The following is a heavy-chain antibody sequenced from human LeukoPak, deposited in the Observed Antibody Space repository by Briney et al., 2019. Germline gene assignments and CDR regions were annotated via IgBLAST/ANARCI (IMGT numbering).Heavy chain of an antibody. J-gene: IGHJ4*02. CDR3: AKRRGPTYGDFDY. D-gene: IGHD4-17*01. V-gene: IGHV3-23*01. Sequence: GGSLRLSCAASGLTFSNYAMSWVRQAPGKGLEWVSAVTGSGGSTFYADSVKGRFTISRDNSKNTLYLQMNSLRVEDTALYYCAKRRGPTYGDFDYWGQGTLVTVSS. CDR2: VTGSGGST. CDR1: GLTFSNYA.